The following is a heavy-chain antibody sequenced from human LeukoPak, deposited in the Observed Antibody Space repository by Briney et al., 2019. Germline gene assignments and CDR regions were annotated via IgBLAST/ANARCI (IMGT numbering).Heavy chain of an antibody. D-gene: IGHD2-2*01. CDR2: TYHRSTWYN. CDR1: GDSVFSIYAA. V-gene: IGHV6-1*01. CDR3: ARRLTQYDCFDP. Sequence: SQTLSLTCAISGDSVFSIYAAWNWIRQSPSRGLEWLGRTYHRSTWYNDYAVSVRGRITVNPDTSKNQFSLHLNSVTPEDTAVYYCARRLTQYDCFDPWGQGILVTVSS. J-gene: IGHJ5*02.